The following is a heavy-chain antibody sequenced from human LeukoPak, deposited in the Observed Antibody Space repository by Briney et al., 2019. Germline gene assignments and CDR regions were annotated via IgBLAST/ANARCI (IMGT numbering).Heavy chain of an antibody. CDR1: GVSMSSYY. CDR3: ARPNQWLVPYFFDS. V-gene: IGHV4-59*01. Sequence: SETLSLTCSVSGVSMSSYYWSWIRQSPGKGLEWIGNIYSSGGTNYNPSLKSRVTISIDTSTNQFSLKLTSVTPADAAVYYCARPNQWLVPYFFDSWGQGYMVTVSS. J-gene: IGHJ4*02. D-gene: IGHD6-19*01. CDR2: IYSSGGT.